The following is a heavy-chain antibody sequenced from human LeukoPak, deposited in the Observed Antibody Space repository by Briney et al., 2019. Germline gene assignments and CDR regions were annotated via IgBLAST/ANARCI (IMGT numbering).Heavy chain of an antibody. J-gene: IGHJ4*02. Sequence: ASVKVSCKASGYTLNGYYMHWVRQAPGQGLEWMGWINSNSSGTIYAQNFQGRVSMTRDMSTSTVYMELSSLRSEDTAVYYCARSSAVAEEGYWGQGTLVTVSS. CDR2: INSNSSGT. CDR1: GYTLNGYY. D-gene: IGHD6-19*01. V-gene: IGHV1-2*02. CDR3: ARSSAVAEEGY.